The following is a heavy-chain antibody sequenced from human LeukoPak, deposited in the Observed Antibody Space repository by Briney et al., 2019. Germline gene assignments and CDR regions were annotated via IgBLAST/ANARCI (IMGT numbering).Heavy chain of an antibody. CDR3: ASSGLSIVNYFDY. CDR2: IIPISGTA. D-gene: IGHD3-10*01. V-gene: IGHV1-69*05. J-gene: IGHJ4*02. CDR1: GGTFSSYA. Sequence: GASVKVSCKASGGTFSSYAISWVRQAPGQGLEWMGGIIPISGTANYAQKFQGRVTITTDESTSTAYMELSSLRSEDTAVYYCASSGLSIVNYFDYWGQGTLVTVSS.